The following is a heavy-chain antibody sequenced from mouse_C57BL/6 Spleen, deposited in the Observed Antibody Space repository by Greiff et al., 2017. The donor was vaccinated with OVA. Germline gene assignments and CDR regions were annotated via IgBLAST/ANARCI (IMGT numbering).Heavy chain of an antibody. D-gene: IGHD1-1*01. CDR2: IYPRSGNT. Sequence: QVQLKQSGAELARPGASVKLSCKASGYTFTSYGISWVKQRTGQGLEWIGEIYPRSGNTYYNEKFKGKATLTADKSSSTAYMELRSLTSEDSAVYFCATSRGYYYGSSYVGWFAYWGQGTLVTVSA. CDR1: GYTFTSYG. J-gene: IGHJ3*01. CDR3: ATSRGYYYGSSYVGWFAY. V-gene: IGHV1-81*01.